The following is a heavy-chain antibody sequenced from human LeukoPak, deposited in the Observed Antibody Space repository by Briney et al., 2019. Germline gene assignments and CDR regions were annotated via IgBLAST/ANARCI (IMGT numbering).Heavy chain of an antibody. CDR1: GGSISSGGYS. J-gene: IGHJ3*02. V-gene: IGHV4-30-2*01. CDR2: IYHSGST. CDR3: ARARGTLVSAFDI. Sequence: KPSETLSLTCAVSGGSISSGGYSWSWIRQPPGKGLEWIGYIYHSGSTYYNPSLKSRVTISVDRSKNQFSLKLSSVTAADTAVYYCARARGTLVSAFDIWGQGTMVTVSS. D-gene: IGHD3-10*01.